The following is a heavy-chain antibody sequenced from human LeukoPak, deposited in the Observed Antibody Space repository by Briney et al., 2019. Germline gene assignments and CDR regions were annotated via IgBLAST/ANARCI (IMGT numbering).Heavy chain of an antibody. CDR2: IKQDESEK. Sequence: GGSLRLSCAASGFTFSGYWMSWVRQAPGKGPEGVANIKQDESEKYYVDSVKGRFTISRDNAKNSLYLQMNSLRAEDTAVYYCARDKAVGPTLLDYWGQGTLVTVSS. J-gene: IGHJ4*02. CDR3: ARDKAVGPTLLDY. V-gene: IGHV3-7*01. CDR1: GFTFSGYW. D-gene: IGHD1-26*01.